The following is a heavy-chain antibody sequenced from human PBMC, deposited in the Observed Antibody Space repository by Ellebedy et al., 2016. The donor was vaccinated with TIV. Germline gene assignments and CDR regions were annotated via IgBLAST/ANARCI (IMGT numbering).Heavy chain of an antibody. D-gene: IGHD3-10*01. V-gene: IGHV3-33*01. CDR2: IWYDGSNK. Sequence: GESLKISCAASGFTFSSYGMHWVRQAPGKGLEWVAVIWYDGSNKYYADSVKGRFTISRDNSKNTLYLQMNSLRAEDTAVYYCARVNSAMVRGVIDYWGQGTTVTVSS. J-gene: IGHJ4*02. CDR3: ARVNSAMVRGVIDY. CDR1: GFTFSSYG.